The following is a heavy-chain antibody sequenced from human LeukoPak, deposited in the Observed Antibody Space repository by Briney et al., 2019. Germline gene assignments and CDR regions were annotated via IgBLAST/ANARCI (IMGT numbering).Heavy chain of an antibody. J-gene: IGHJ5*02. CDR2: IYPGDSDT. D-gene: IGHD7-27*01. CDR3: ARSRGDNNWFDP. CDR1: GYSFSTYW. Sequence: GESLKISCKGSGYSFSTYWIGWIRQMPGKGLEWMGIIYPGDSDTRYTPPFEGQVTISADKSITTAYLQWSSLKASDTAMYYCARSRGDNNWFDPWGQGTLVTVSS. V-gene: IGHV5-51*01.